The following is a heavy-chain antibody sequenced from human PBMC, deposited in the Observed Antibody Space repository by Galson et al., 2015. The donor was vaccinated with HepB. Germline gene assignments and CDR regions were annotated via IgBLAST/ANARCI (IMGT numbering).Heavy chain of an antibody. CDR1: GYTFTSYA. CDR3: ARDRLGDGYYCYYYMDV. V-gene: IGHV1-3*01. J-gene: IGHJ6*03. D-gene: IGHD3-16*01. CDR2: INAGNGNT. Sequence: SVKVSCKASGYTFTSYAMHWVRQAPGQRLEWMGWINAGNGNTKYSQKFQGRVTITRDTSASTAYMELSSLRSEDTAVYYCARDRLGDGYYCYYYMDVWGKGTTVTVSS.